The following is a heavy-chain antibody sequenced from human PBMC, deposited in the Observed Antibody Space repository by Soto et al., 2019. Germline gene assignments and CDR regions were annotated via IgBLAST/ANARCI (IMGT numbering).Heavy chain of an antibody. CDR2: IYFSGSA. D-gene: IGHD5-18*01. J-gene: IGHJ4*02. CDR1: GGSIRSAGYY. CDR3: ARVRQSGSSYGAPPLYYFDF. V-gene: IGHV4-31*03. Sequence: SLTCTVSGGSIRSAGYYWSWIRQHPGKGLEWVGYIYFSGSAYYNPSLTSRLTISVDTFKNQFSLKLTSVTAADTAVYYCARVRQSGSSYGAPPLYYFDFWGLGTLVTVSS.